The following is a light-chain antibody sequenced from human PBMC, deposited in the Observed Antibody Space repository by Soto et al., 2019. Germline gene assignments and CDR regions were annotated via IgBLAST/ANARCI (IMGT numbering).Light chain of an antibody. CDR3: HLYDNVPIT. V-gene: IGKV1-33*01. J-gene: IGKJ5*01. CDR1: HDISNY. CDR2: DAS. Sequence: DIQMTQSPPSLSTSVGDRVTITCQASHDISNYLNWFQQRPGKAPKLMIYDASKLETGVPSRFSGSGSGTDFTFTISSLQPEDIAKYYCHLYDNVPITFGQGTRLEIK.